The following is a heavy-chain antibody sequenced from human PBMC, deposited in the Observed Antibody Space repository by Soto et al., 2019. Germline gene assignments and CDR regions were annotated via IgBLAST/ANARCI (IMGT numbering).Heavy chain of an antibody. J-gene: IGHJ6*02. CDR3: ARHQFYDFWSGYGDMDV. V-gene: IGHV3-7*03. CDR1: GFTFSRNW. CDR2: IKHDGSEK. Sequence: PGGSLRLSCAASGFTFSRNWMSWVRQAPGKGLEWVANIKHDGSEKYYVDSLKGRFTIPRDNAKNSLYLQMSSLRAEDTAVYYCARHQFYDFWSGYGDMDVWGQGTTVTVSS. D-gene: IGHD3-3*01.